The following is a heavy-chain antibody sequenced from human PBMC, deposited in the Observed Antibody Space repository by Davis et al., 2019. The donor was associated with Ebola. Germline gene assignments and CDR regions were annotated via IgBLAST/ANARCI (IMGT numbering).Heavy chain of an antibody. CDR3: ATAPL. V-gene: IGHV3-30*04. CDR2: ISSDGTET. J-gene: IGHJ1*01. CDR1: GFTFSRFT. Sequence: GESLKISCATSGFTFSRFTMHWVRQAPGKGLEWLAVISSDGTETNYTDSVKGRFTVSRDNSKNTMYLEVKSLRVDDTAVYYCATAPLWGQGTLVTVSS.